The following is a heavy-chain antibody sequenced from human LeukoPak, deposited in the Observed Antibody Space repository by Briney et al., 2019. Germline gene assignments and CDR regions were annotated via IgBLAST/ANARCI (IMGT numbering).Heavy chain of an antibody. V-gene: IGHV3-23*01. D-gene: IGHD2-21*02. CDR2: ISGGGGST. CDR1: GFTFSDYY. Sequence: PGGSLRLSCAASGFTFSDYYMSWVRQAPGKGLEWVSAISGGGGSTYYADSVKGRFTISRDNSKNTLYLQMNSLRAEDTAVYYCAKKGPVTADLYYYYYMDVWGKGTTVTVSS. J-gene: IGHJ6*03. CDR3: AKKGPVTADLYYYYYMDV.